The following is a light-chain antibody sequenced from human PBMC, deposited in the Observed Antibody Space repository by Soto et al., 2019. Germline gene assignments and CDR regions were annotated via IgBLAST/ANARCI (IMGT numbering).Light chain of an antibody. CDR1: QSINSA. J-gene: IGKJ4*01. V-gene: IGKV3-15*01. CDR2: GAS. Sequence: EIEMTQSPATLSVSPGERATLSCRASQSINSALAWYQQKPGQSPRLLIHGASTRATGIPTRFSGGGSGTEFTLTISSLQSEDLAVYYCQHYNKWPPWLTFGGGTKLEIK. CDR3: QHYNKWPPWLT.